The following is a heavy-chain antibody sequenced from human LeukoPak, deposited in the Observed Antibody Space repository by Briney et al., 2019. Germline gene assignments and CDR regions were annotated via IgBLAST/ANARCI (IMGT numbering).Heavy chain of an antibody. CDR2: ISSSSSYI. CDR1: GFTFDDYG. D-gene: IGHD5-12*01. Sequence: PGGSLRLSCAASGFTFDDYGMNWVRQAPGKGLEWVSSISSSSSYIYYADSVKGRFTISRDNAKNSLYLQMNSLRAEDTAVYYCARVAYSGYESQSKTFDYWGQGTLVTVSS. CDR3: ARVAYSGYESQSKTFDY. V-gene: IGHV3-21*01. J-gene: IGHJ4*02.